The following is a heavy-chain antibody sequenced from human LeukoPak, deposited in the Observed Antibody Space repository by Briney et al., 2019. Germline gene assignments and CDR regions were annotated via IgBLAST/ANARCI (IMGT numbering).Heavy chain of an antibody. J-gene: IGHJ4*02. D-gene: IGHD6-19*01. CDR3: ARKPLYNSGWYDY. Sequence: SETLSLTCTVSGGSISSYYWSWIRQPPGKGLEWIGYIYYSGSTNYNPSLKSRVTISVDTSKNQFSLKLSSVTAADTAVYYCARKPLYNSGWYDYWGQGTLVTVSS. CDR1: GGSISSYY. V-gene: IGHV4-59*08. CDR2: IYYSGST.